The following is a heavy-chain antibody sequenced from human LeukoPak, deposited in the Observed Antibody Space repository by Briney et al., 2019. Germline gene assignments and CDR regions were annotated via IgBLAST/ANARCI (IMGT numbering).Heavy chain of an antibody. CDR1: GGSFSGYY. J-gene: IGHJ5*02. Sequence: SETLSLTCNVSGGSFSGYYWTWIRQPPGKGLEWIGSIYYSGSTYYNPSLKSRVTISVDTSKNQFSLKLSSVTAADTAVYYCARALRLRRHGWFDPWGQGTLVTVSS. CDR3: ARALRLRRHGWFDP. CDR2: IYYSGST. V-gene: IGHV4-39*01. D-gene: IGHD4-17*01.